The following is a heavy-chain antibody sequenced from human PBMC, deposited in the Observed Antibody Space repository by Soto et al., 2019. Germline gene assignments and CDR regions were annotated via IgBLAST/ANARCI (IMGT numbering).Heavy chain of an antibody. CDR3: AKVITIFGVVKNGWFDP. CDR2: ISGSGGST. D-gene: IGHD3-3*01. Sequence: GGSLRLSCAASGFTFSSYAMSWVRQAPGKGLEWVSAISGSGGSTYYADSVKGRFTISRDNSKNTLYLQMNSLRAEDTAVYYCAKVITIFGVVKNGWFDPWGQGTLVTVSS. V-gene: IGHV3-23*01. CDR1: GFTFSSYA. J-gene: IGHJ5*02.